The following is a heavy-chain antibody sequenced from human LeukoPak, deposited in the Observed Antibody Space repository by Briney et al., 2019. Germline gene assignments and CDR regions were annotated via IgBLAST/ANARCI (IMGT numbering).Heavy chain of an antibody. CDR1: GFTFSDYY. Sequence: TGGSLRLSCAASGFTFSDYYMSWIRQAPGKGLEWVSYISSSGSTIYYADSVKGRFTISRDNSKNTLYLQMNSLRAEDTAVYYCATDGRLWGYYDSDGSSTVMGYWGQGTLVTVSS. CDR3: ATDGRLWGYYDSDGSSTVMGY. J-gene: IGHJ4*02. V-gene: IGHV3-11*04. D-gene: IGHD3-22*01. CDR2: ISSSGSTI.